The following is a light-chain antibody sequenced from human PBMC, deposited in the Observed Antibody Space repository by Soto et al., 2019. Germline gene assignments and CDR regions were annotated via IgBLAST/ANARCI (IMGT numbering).Light chain of an antibody. J-gene: IGKJ4*01. CDR1: QSVTTY. V-gene: IGKV3-11*01. Sequence: EIVLTQSPDTLSLSPGERATLSCRASQSVTTYLAWYRQKPGQAPRLLIYDASKRATGVPARFSGSGSETDFTLTISSLVSEDFAVYYCQQRSKWPRLFGGGTKVEIK. CDR3: QQRSKWPRL. CDR2: DAS.